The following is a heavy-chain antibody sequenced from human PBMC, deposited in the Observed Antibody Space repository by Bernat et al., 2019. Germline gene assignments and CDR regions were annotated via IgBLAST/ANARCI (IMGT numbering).Heavy chain of an antibody. J-gene: IGHJ4*02. CDR3: AKQSYDILTGYYFFDY. CDR2: IYYSGST. D-gene: IGHD3-9*01. CDR1: GGSISSSSHY. V-gene: IGHV4-39*01. Sequence: QLQLQESGPGLVKPSETLSLTCTVSGGSISSSSHYWGWIRQPPGKGLEWIWRIYYSGSTYYNPSLKSRVTISVDTSKNQFSLKLSSVTAADTAVYYCAKQSYDILTGYYFFDYWGQGTLVTVSS.